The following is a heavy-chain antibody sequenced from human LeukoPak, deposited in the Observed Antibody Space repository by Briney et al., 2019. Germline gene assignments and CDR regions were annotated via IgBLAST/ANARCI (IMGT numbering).Heavy chain of an antibody. CDR2: IAYDGSRA. CDR3: TRYINDHFDY. V-gene: IGHV3-33*01. CDR1: GFTFGGYG. J-gene: IGHJ4*02. Sequence: PGGSLRLSCAGSGFTFGGYGMHWFRQTPGKGLEWVAVIAYDGSRAFYADSVKGRFTISRDNSKNTMSVQMDDLRAEDTAVYYCTRYINDHFDYWGQGTLVTVSS.